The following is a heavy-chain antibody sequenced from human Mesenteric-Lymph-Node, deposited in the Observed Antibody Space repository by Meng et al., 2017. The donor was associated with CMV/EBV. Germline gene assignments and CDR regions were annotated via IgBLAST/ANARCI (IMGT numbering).Heavy chain of an antibody. CDR3: VRVISP. V-gene: IGHV3-7*03. J-gene: IGHJ5*02. CDR1: GFTFSSYW. Sequence: GESLKISCAASGFTFSSYWMNWVRQAPGKGLEWVANINQDGSEKYYVDSVKGRFAISRDTAKNSVFLQMNSLRVEDTGIYYCVRVISPWGQGTLVTVSS. CDR2: INQDGSEK.